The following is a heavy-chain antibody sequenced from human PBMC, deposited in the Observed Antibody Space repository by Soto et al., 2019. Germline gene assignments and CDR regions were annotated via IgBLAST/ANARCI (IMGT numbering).Heavy chain of an antibody. D-gene: IGHD2-2*01. J-gene: IGHJ4*02. CDR2: IRSKSNDYAT. CDR3: TVGVVVKAATDY. V-gene: IGHV3-73*01. CDR1: GFTFSGPA. Sequence: GGSLRLSCAGSGFTFSGPAIHWVRQASGKGLEWVGRIRSKSNDYATSYATSVKGRFTISRDDSKNTAYLQMDRLETEDTAVYYCTVGVVVKAATDYWGQGTLVTVSS.